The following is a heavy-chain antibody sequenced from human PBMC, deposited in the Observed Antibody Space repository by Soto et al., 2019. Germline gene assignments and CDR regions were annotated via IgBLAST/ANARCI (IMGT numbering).Heavy chain of an antibody. J-gene: IGHJ4*02. Sequence: EVHLLESGGGLVQPGGSLRLSCAASGFTFNNYAMSWVRQAPGKGLEWVSIITGGGGATNYADSVKGRFTISRNNSKNTLVLQMQSRMAEDSAVYSWPKALLAAVQGVIEGGGWDSWGQGTLVTVST. D-gene: IGHD6-25*01. CDR3: PKALLAAVQGVIEGGGWDS. CDR1: GFTFNNYA. CDR2: ITGGGGAT. V-gene: IGHV3-23*01.